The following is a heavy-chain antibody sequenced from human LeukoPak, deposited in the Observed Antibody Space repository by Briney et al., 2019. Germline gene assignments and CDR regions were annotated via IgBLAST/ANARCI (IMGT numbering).Heavy chain of an antibody. CDR2: ISGSGGNT. J-gene: IGHJ4*02. CDR3: AKVQSDYYDSSVYYGLDY. V-gene: IGHV3-23*01. CDR1: GFTFSSYG. D-gene: IGHD3-22*01. Sequence: PGGSLRLSCAASGFTFSSYGMTWVRQAPGKGLGWVSTISGSGGNTYYADSVKGRFTISRDNSKNTVYLQMNSLRAEDTAVYYCAKVQSDYYDSSVYYGLDYWGQGTLVTVSS.